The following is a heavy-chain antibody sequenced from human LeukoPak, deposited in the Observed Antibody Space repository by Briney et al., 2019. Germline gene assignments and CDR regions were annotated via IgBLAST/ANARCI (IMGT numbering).Heavy chain of an antibody. CDR2: IYNTETT. J-gene: IGHJ4*02. D-gene: IGHD6-19*01. Sequence: PSGTLSLTCTVSGDSISISSYYWSWIRQPPEKGLEWIGYIYNTETTNYNPSLKSRVTISVDTSKKKISLKLSSVTAADTAVYYCARHEGSTGWYKYWGQGTLVTVSS. CDR1: GDSISISSYY. V-gene: IGHV4-61*05. CDR3: ARHEGSTGWYKY.